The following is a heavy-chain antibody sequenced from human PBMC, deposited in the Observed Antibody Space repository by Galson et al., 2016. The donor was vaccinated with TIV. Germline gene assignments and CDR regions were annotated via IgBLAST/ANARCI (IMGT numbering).Heavy chain of an antibody. Sequence: SLRLSCAASGFIFSDYAIHWVRQAPGKGLEWVALISYGGNNKFYGDSVKGRFTISRDNSKNTVSLQMNSLRAEDTAVYYCAKDAGYSYGYDYGMDVWGKGTTVTVSS. CDR2: ISYGGNNK. J-gene: IGHJ6*04. V-gene: IGHV3-30*18. D-gene: IGHD5-18*01. CDR3: AKDAGYSYGYDYGMDV. CDR1: GFIFSDYA.